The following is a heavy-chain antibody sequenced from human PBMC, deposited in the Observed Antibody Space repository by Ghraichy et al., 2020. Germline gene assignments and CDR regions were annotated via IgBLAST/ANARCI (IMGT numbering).Heavy chain of an antibody. CDR2: ISGRSSSI. Sequence: GSLRLSCAASGFTFSNYAMSWVRQAPGKGLEWVSGISGRSSSIYYADSVKGRFTISRDNSKNTLYLQVNSLRAEDTAVYYCAKYGGNTFHWYFDYWGQGTLVTVSS. J-gene: IGHJ4*02. CDR1: GFTFSNYA. CDR3: AKYGGNTFHWYFDY. V-gene: IGHV3-23*01. D-gene: IGHD4-23*01.